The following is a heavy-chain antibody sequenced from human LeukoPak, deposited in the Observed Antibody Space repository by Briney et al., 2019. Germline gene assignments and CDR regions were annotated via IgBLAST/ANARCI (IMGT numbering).Heavy chain of an antibody. CDR3: ARRRGWWLPNFDY. J-gene: IGHJ4*02. CDR1: SVSLTNYY. CDR2: IFFSGTT. V-gene: IGHV4-59*08. Sequence: SETLSLTCTVSSVSLTNYYWSWIRQPPGKGLEWIGYIFFSGTTNYNPSLKSRVTISVDTSKNQFSLKLSSVTAADTAVYYCARRRGWWLPNFDYWGQGTLVTVSS. D-gene: IGHD2-8*02.